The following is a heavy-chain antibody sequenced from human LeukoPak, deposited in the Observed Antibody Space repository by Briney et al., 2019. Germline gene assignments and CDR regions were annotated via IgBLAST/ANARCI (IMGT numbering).Heavy chain of an antibody. CDR2: INSDGSST. Sequence: GGSLRLSCAASGLTFSSYWMHWVRQAPEKALVWVSRINSDGSSTSYADSVKGRFTISRDNAKNTLYLQMNSPRAEDTAVYYSAREEAAAGSFEYWGQRTLGTVSS. CDR1: GLTFSSYW. CDR3: AREEAAAGSFEY. V-gene: IGHV3-74*01. J-gene: IGHJ4*02. D-gene: IGHD6-13*01.